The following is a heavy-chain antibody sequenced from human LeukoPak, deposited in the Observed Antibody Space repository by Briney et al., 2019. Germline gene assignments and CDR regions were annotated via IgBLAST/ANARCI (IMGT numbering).Heavy chain of an antibody. CDR2: ISYEGSNK. Sequence: PGGSLRLSCAASGFTFSSYAMHWVRQAPGKGLEWVAVISYEGSNKYYADSVKGRFTISRDNSKNTLYLQMNSLRAEDTAVYYCASVVLLWFGEPTGKDYWGQGTLVTVSS. CDR3: ASVVLLWFGEPTGKDY. J-gene: IGHJ4*02. D-gene: IGHD3-10*01. V-gene: IGHV3-30-3*01. CDR1: GFTFSSYA.